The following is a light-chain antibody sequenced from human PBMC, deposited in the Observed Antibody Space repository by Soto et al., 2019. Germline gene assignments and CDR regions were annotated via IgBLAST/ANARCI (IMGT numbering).Light chain of an antibody. J-gene: IGLJ1*01. V-gene: IGLV2-11*01. CDR1: SSDVGGYNY. CDR3: CSYAGSYV. Sequence: QSVLTQPRSVSGSPGQSLTISCTGTSSDVGGYNYVSWYQQHPGKVPKLMIYDVTKRPSGVPDRFSGSKSGNAASLTISGLQAEDEADYYCCSYAGSYVFGTGTKVTVL. CDR2: DVT.